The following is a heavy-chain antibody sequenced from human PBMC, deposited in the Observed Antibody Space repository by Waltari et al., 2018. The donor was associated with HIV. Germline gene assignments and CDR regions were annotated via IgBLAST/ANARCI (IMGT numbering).Heavy chain of an antibody. D-gene: IGHD4-17*01. CDR2: ISSGSSFF. CDR3: ARAVTNFGGF. CDR1: GLTFSSFS. Sequence: EVQLVESGGGLVKPGGSLRLSCAGSGLTFSSFSMIGVRQAPGKGLEWVPCISSGSSFFDYADSVKGRFTITRVNAENSLYLQRKSLRFEDTALYYCARAVTNFGGFWGQGTLATVSS. J-gene: IGHJ4*02. V-gene: IGHV3-21*01.